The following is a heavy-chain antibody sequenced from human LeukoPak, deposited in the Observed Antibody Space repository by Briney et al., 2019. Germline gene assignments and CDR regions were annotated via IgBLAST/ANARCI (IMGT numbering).Heavy chain of an antibody. D-gene: IGHD3-22*01. J-gene: IGHJ4*02. CDR2: ISSSGSTI. CDR3: ARDYYDSSGHYSFDY. V-gene: IGHV3-48*04. CDR1: GFTFSSYG. Sequence: GGTLRLSCAASGFTFSSYGMSWIRQAPGRGLEWVSYISSSGSTIYYADPVKGRFTISRDNAKISLYLQMNSLRAEDTVVYYCARDYYDSSGHYSFDYWGQGTLVTGSS.